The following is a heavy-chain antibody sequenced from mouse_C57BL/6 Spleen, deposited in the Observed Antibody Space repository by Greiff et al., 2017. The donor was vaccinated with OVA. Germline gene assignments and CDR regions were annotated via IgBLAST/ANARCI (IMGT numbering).Heavy chain of an antibody. D-gene: IGHD2-2*01. CDR1: GFTFTDYY. V-gene: IGHV7-3*01. J-gene: IGHJ3*01. CDR3: ASSPIYYGYDGFAY. Sequence: EVQLVESGGGLVQPGGSLSLSCAASGFTFTDYYMSWVRQPPGKALEWLGFIRNKANGYTTEYSASVKGRFTISRDNSQSILYLQMNALRAEDSATYYCASSPIYYGYDGFAYWGQGTLVTVSA. CDR2: IRNKANGYTT.